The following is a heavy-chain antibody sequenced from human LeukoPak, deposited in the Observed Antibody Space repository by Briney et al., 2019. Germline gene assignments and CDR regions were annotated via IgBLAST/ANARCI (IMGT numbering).Heavy chain of an antibody. CDR2: IKQDGSEQ. J-gene: IGHJ4*02. CDR1: GFTFSSYA. Sequence: GGSLRLSCAASGFTFSSYAMSWVRQTPGKGLEWVANIKQDGSEQYYVDSMKGRLTVSRDNAKNSLSLQMNSLRADDTAVYYCARNSGWSVDYWGQGALVTVSS. V-gene: IGHV3-7*01. CDR3: ARNSGWSVDY. D-gene: IGHD6-19*01.